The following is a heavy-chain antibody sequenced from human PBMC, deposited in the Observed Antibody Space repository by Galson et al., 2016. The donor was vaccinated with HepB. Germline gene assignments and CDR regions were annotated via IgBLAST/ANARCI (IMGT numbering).Heavy chain of an antibody. Sequence: SLRLSCAASGFSFSTYAMTWVRQAPGKGLEWVSSISGSGGSTYYVDSVKGRFTIPRDNSKNTPYLQLNSLRAADTAIYYCAKEIPGGESTASPFDYWGQGTLVTVSS. J-gene: IGHJ4*02. V-gene: IGHV3-23*01. CDR1: GFSFSTYA. CDR3: AKEIPGGESTASPFDY. D-gene: IGHD3-10*01. CDR2: ISGSGGST.